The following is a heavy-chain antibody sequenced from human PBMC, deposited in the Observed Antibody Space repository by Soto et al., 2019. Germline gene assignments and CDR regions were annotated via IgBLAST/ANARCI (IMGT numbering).Heavy chain of an antibody. CDR3: ARDLFPYSSGWLTFDP. Sequence: PSETLSLTCTASGGSISSYYWSWIRQPPGKGLEWIGYIYYSGSTNYNPSLKSRVTISVDTSKNQFSLKLSSVTAADTAVYYCARDLFPYSSGWLTFDPWGQGTLVTVSS. V-gene: IGHV4-59*01. CDR2: IYYSGST. CDR1: GGSISSYY. D-gene: IGHD6-19*01. J-gene: IGHJ5*02.